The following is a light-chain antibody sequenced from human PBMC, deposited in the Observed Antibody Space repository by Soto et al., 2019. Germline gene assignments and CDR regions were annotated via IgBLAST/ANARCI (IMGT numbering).Light chain of an antibody. CDR2: AAS. V-gene: IGKV1-9*01. CDR3: QQLKSFPLS. CDR1: QGISSS. Sequence: IRMTQSPSSLSASVGDRVTITCRASQGISSSLAWYQQQPGKAPKLLIYAASTLQSGVPSRFSGSGSGTDFTLTISSLQPEDFATYYCQQLKSFPLSFGGGTKVDIE. J-gene: IGKJ4*01.